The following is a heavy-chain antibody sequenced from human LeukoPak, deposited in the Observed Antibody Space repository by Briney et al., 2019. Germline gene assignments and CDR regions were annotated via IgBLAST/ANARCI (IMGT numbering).Heavy chain of an antibody. CDR1: GFTFSNYW. D-gene: IGHD5-12*01. Sequence: GGSLRLSCAASGFTFSNYWMTWVRQAPGKGLEWVAHINQDGSEEHYMDSAKARSTISRDNAKNSLSLQMNSLRAEDTAVYYCVRDGGVSGYVLLDYWGQGTLVTVSS. CDR2: INQDGSEE. V-gene: IGHV3-7*01. CDR3: VRDGGVSGYVLLDY. J-gene: IGHJ4*02.